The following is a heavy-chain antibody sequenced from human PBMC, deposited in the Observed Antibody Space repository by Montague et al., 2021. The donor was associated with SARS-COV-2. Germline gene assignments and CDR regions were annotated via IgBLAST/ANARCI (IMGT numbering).Heavy chain of an antibody. D-gene: IGHD3-10*01. CDR2: IYTCGST. V-gene: IGHV4-4*07. Sequence: SETLSLTCTVSGGSISSYYWSWIRLPAAKGLEWIGRIYTCGSTNYNPSPYIRVTMSVDTSKNQISLKLSSVTAAATAVDYCAGEAWFGEKTSASEYYGTDVWGQGTTVTVSS. CDR3: AGEAWFGEKTSASEYYGTDV. CDR1: GGSISSYY. J-gene: IGHJ6*02.